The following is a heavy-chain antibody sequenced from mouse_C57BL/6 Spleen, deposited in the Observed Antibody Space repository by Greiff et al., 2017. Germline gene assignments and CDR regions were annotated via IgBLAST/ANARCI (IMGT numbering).Heavy chain of an antibody. V-gene: IGHV1-18*01. Sequence: EVQLQQSGPELVKPGASVKIPCKASGYTFTDYNMDWVKQSHGKSLEWIGDINPNNGGTFYNQKVKGRATLTVDKSSSTAYMELLSLASEDTAFYYCARRDYDAAWFAYWGQGTLVTVSA. CDR3: ARRDYDAAWFAY. J-gene: IGHJ3*01. CDR2: INPNNGGT. CDR1: GYTFTDYN. D-gene: IGHD2-4*01.